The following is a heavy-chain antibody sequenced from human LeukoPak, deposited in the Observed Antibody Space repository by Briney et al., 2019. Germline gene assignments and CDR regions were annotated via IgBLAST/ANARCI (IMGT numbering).Heavy chain of an antibody. CDR2: IYPGDSDT. CDR1: GYSFTSYW. V-gene: IGHV5-51*01. J-gene: IGHJ4*02. D-gene: IGHD1-26*01. Sequence: GESLKISCKGSGYSFTSYWIGWVRQMPGKGLEWMGIIYPGDSDTIYSPSFQGLVTISADKSISTAYLQWSSLKASDTAMYYCARHVDSGTYYFQYWGQGTLVTVSP. CDR3: ARHVDSGTYYFQY.